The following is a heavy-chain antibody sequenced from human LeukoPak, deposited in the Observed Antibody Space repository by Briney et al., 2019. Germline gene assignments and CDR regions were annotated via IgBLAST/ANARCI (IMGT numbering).Heavy chain of an antibody. CDR1: GGSISSSSYY. Sequence: PSETLSLTCTVSGGSISSSSYYWGWIRQPPGKELEWIGSIYYSGSTYYNPSLKSRVTISVDTSKNQFSLKLSSVTAADTAVYYCARDPSVPYYDSSGYSGKFDYWGQGTLVTVSS. D-gene: IGHD3-22*01. CDR3: ARDPSVPYYDSSGYSGKFDY. V-gene: IGHV4-39*07. J-gene: IGHJ4*02. CDR2: IYYSGST.